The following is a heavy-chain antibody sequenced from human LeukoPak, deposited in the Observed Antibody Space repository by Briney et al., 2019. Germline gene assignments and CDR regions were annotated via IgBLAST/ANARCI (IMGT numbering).Heavy chain of an antibody. CDR2: ISAYNGNT. CDR3: ARDQWGYYYDSSGYYSVDAFDI. CDR1: GYTFTSYG. V-gene: IGHV1-18*01. D-gene: IGHD3-22*01. J-gene: IGHJ3*02. Sequence: GASVKVSCKASGYTFTSYGISWVLQAPGHGLEWMGWISAYNGNTNYAQKLQGRVTMTTDTSTSTAYMELRSLRSDDTAVYYCARDQWGYYYDSSGYYSVDAFDIWGQGTMVTVSS.